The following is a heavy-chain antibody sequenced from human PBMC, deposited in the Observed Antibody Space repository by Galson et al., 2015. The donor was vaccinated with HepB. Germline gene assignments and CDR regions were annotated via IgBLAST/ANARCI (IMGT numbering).Heavy chain of an antibody. CDR2: ISGSGNNT. Sequence: SLRLSCAASGFSFSTYAMSWVRQAPGKGLEWVSTISGSGNNTYSTDSVKGRFTISRDNSKNTLSLQMTGLRAEDTAIYYCATRRPKWYFESWGQGTLVTVS. CDR1: GFSFSTYA. CDR3: ATRRPKWYFES. D-gene: IGHD1-26*01. V-gene: IGHV3-23*01. J-gene: IGHJ4*02.